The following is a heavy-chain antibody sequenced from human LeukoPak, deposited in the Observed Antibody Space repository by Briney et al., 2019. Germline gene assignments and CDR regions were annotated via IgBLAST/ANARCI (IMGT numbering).Heavy chain of an antibody. CDR1: GFTFSSYA. CDR2: ITDNGGDS. J-gene: IGHJ4*02. V-gene: IGHV3-23*01. CDR3: AKRVPYSSSWPSLDY. Sequence: GGSLRLSCAASGFTFSSYAMSWVRQAPGKGQEWVSAITDNGGDSYYADSVKGRFTISRDNSKNTLFLQMNSLRGEDTAVYYCAKRVPYSSSWPSLDYWGQGTLVTVSS. D-gene: IGHD6-13*01.